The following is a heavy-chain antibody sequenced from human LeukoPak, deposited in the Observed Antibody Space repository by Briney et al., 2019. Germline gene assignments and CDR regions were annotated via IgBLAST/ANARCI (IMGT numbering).Heavy chain of an antibody. D-gene: IGHD6-19*01. CDR1: GFTFSSYA. CDR3: AKGTLEQWLVPRG. V-gene: IGHV3-23*01. Sequence: PGGALRLSCAASGFTFSSYAMSLVRPAPGKGLEWVSAISGSGGSTYYADSVKGRFTISRDNSKNTLYLQMNSLRAEDTAVYYCAKGTLEQWLVPRGWGQGTLVTVSS. J-gene: IGHJ4*02. CDR2: ISGSGGST.